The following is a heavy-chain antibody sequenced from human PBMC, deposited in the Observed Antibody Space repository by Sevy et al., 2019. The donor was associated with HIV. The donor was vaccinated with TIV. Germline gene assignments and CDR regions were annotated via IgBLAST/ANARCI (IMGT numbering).Heavy chain of an antibody. Sequence: SETLSLTCTVSGGSISRSSYYWGWIRQPPGKGLEWIGSIYSTASTSYNPSLKSRVTLSADTSKNQFSLKLDSVSAADTAVYYCATPRGSDWYEGTGGYFDLWGRGALVTVSS. D-gene: IGHD6-19*01. J-gene: IGHJ2*01. V-gene: IGHV4-39*01. CDR3: ATPRGSDWYEGTGGYFDL. CDR2: IYSTAST. CDR1: GGSISRSSYY.